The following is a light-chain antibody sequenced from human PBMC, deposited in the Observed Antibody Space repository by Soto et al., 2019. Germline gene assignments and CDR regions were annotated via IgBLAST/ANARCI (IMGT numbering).Light chain of an antibody. V-gene: IGKV3-15*01. CDR3: QQYDSLWA. Sequence: EILMTQSPASLSVSPGERVTLSCWASQRVGPNLAWYQHRPGQAPRLLIYAASTRAAGVPARFSGSGFGTQFTLTISSLQSEDSAVYYCQQYDSLWALGQGTKVEIK. J-gene: IGKJ1*01. CDR2: AAS. CDR1: QRVGPN.